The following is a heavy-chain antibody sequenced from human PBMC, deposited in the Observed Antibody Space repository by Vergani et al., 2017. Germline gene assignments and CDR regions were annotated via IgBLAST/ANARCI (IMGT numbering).Heavy chain of an antibody. Sequence: EVQLVESGGGLVKPGGSLRLSCAASGFTFSSYSMNWVRQAPGKGLEWVSSISSSSSYIYYADSVKGRFTISSDNAKNSLYLQMYSLRAEDTAVYYCAREPYDIMITFGGVIGAFDIWGQGTMVTVSS. CDR3: AREPYDIMITFGGVIGAFDI. CDR1: GFTFSSYS. D-gene: IGHD3-16*01. J-gene: IGHJ3*02. V-gene: IGHV3-21*01. CDR2: ISSSSSYI.